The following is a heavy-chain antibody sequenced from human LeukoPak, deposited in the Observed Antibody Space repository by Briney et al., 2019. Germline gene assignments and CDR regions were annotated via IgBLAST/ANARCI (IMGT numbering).Heavy chain of an antibody. J-gene: IGHJ5*02. Sequence: PSETLSLTCTVSGVSISSYYWSWIRQPAGKGLEWIGRISTSGSTNYNPSLKSRVTMSVDTSNNQFSLKLSSVTAADTAVYYCARHYGDYRDGFDPWGQGTLVTVSS. CDR1: GVSISSYY. CDR3: ARHYGDYRDGFDP. V-gene: IGHV4-4*07. CDR2: ISTSGST. D-gene: IGHD4-17*01.